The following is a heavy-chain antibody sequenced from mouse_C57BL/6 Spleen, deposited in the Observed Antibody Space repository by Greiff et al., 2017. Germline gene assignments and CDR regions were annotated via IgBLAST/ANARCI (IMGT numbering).Heavy chain of an antibody. CDR3: ARGGYYGSSSDFDV. Sequence: QVQLQQPGAELVRPGSSVKLSCKASGYTFTGYWMDWVKQRPGQGLEWIGNIYPSDSETHYNQKFKDKATLTVDKSSSTAYVQLSSLTSEDSAVYYGARGGYYGSSSDFDVWGTGTTVTVSS. J-gene: IGHJ1*03. CDR1: GYTFTGYW. CDR2: IYPSDSET. V-gene: IGHV1-61*01. D-gene: IGHD1-1*01.